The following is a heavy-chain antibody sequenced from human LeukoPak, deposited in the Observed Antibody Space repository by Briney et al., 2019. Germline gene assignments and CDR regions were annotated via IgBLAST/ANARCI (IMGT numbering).Heavy chain of an antibody. J-gene: IGHJ6*02. V-gene: IGHV4-61*02. CDR3: ASLYQAANYYYYGMDV. CDR2: IYTSGST. D-gene: IGHD3-16*02. CDR1: GVSISSGSYY. Sequence: SQTLSLTCTVSGVSISSGSYYWSWIRQPAGKGLEWIGRIYTSGSTNYNPSLKSRVTISVDTSKNQFSLKLSSVTAADTAVYYCASLYQAANYYYYGMDVWGQGTTVTVSS.